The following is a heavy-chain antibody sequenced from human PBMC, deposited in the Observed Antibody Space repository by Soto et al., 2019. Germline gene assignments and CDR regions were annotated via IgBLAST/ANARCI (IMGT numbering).Heavy chain of an antibody. D-gene: IGHD3-10*01. Sequence: GESLKISCKGSGYSFTSYWIGWVRQMPGKGLEWMGIIYPGDSDTRYSPSFQGQVTISADKPISTAYLQWSSLKASDTAMYYCARQAPTTGFGELFGDYYYSGMDVWGQGTTVTVSS. CDR3: ARQAPTTGFGELFGDYYYSGMDV. CDR2: IYPGDSDT. V-gene: IGHV5-51*01. CDR1: GYSFTSYW. J-gene: IGHJ6*02.